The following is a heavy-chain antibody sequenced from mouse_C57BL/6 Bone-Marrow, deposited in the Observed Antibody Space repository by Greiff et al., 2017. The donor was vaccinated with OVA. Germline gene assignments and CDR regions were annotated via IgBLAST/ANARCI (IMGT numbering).Heavy chain of an antibody. Sequence: QVQLQQPGPELVKPGASVKLSCKASGYTFTSYWMHWVKQRPGQGLEWIGNINPSNGGTNYNEKFKSKATLTVDKSSSTAYMQLSSLTSEDSAVYYCARGEIYYGYPYYAMDYWGQGTSVTVSS. CDR3: ARGEIYYGYPYYAMDY. V-gene: IGHV1-53*01. CDR1: GYTFTSYW. D-gene: IGHD2-2*01. J-gene: IGHJ4*01. CDR2: INPSNGGT.